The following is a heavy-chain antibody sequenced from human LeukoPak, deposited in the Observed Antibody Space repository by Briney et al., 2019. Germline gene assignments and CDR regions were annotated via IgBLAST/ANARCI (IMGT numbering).Heavy chain of an antibody. Sequence: SETLSLTCTVSGYSISSGYYWGWIRQPPGKGLEWIGSIYHSGSTYYNPSLKSRVTISVDTSKNQFSLKLSSVTAADTAVYYCARPKYYDSSGHFFDIWGQGTMVTVSS. J-gene: IGHJ3*02. CDR2: IYHSGST. CDR1: GYSISSGYY. D-gene: IGHD3-22*01. CDR3: ARPKYYDSSGHFFDI. V-gene: IGHV4-38-2*02.